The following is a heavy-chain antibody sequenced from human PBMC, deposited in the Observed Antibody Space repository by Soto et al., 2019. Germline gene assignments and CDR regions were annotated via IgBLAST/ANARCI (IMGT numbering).Heavy chain of an antibody. CDR2: INHSGST. J-gene: IGHJ6*02. CDR3: ARFSGWYKYYYYGMDV. CDR1: GGSFSGYY. D-gene: IGHD6-19*01. Sequence: SETLSLTCAVYGGSFSGYYWSWIRQPPGKGLEWIGEINHSGSTNYNPSLKSRVTISVDTSKNQFSLKLSSVTAADTAVYYCARFSGWYKYYYYGMDVWGQGTTVTVSS. V-gene: IGHV4-34*01.